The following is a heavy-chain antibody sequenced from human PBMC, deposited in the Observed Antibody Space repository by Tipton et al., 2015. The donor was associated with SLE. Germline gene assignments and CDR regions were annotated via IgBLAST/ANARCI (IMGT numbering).Heavy chain of an antibody. CDR3: AKGGIKGHCSGGSCYQHFDY. Sequence: SLRLSCAASGFTFSDYYMSWVRQAPGKGLEWVSAISGSGGSTYYADSVKGRFTISRDNSKNTLYLQMNSLRAEDTAVYYCAKGGIKGHCSGGSCYQHFDYWGQGTLVTVSS. CDR2: ISGSGGST. D-gene: IGHD2-15*01. CDR1: GFTFSDYY. J-gene: IGHJ4*02. V-gene: IGHV3-23*01.